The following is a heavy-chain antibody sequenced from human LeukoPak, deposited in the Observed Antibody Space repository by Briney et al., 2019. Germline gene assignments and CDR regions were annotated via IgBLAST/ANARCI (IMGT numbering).Heavy chain of an antibody. J-gene: IGHJ4*02. V-gene: IGHV3-30*04. CDR2: ISYDGNKK. Sequence: GGSLRLSCAASEFTFSSYTIHWVSQAPGKGLEWVAVISYDGNKKYYADSVKGRFTISRDNSKNTLYLQMNSLRAEDTAVYYCARDLEDYNNYGEMAIWGQGTLVTVSS. CDR1: EFTFSSYT. CDR3: ARDLEDYNNYGEMAI. D-gene: IGHD4-11*01.